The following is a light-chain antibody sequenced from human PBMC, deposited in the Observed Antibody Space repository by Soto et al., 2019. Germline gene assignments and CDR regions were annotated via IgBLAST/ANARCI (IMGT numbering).Light chain of an antibody. CDR3: QRSDGNWA. CDR1: QSISTY. Sequence: DIQMTQSPSSLSASVGDRVTITCRASQSISTYLNWYQKKPGKAPKLLIYAASTLQSGVPSRFSGSGSGTDFTLTIYILQHEDFATYCCQRSDGNWAFGQGSKVEIK. CDR2: AAS. V-gene: IGKV1-39*01. J-gene: IGKJ1*01.